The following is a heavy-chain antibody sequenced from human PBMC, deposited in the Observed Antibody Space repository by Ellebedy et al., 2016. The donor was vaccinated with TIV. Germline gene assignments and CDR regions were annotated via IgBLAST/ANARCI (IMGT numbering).Heavy chain of an antibody. CDR3: ARDLVGATENQFDY. Sequence: AASVKVSCKASGYTFTSYGISWVRQAPGQGLEWMGWISAYNGNTNYAQKLQGRVTMTTDTSTSTAYMELRSLRSDDTAVYYCARDLVGATENQFDYWGQGTLVTVSS. J-gene: IGHJ4*02. CDR1: GYTFTSYG. D-gene: IGHD1-26*01. V-gene: IGHV1-18*01. CDR2: ISAYNGNT.